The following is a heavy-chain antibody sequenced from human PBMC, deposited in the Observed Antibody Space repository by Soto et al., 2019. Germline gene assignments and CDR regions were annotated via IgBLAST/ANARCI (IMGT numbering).Heavy chain of an antibody. Sequence: TLSLTCTVSGGSISSGDYYWSWIRQPPEKGLEWVGYIYYSGSTYYNPSLKSRVTISVDTSKNQFSLKLSSVTAADTAVYYCARVAAAGTEPQYYYYYYGMDVWGQGTTVTVSS. CDR2: IYYSGST. V-gene: IGHV4-30-4*01. CDR3: ARVAAAGTEPQYYYYYYGMDV. J-gene: IGHJ6*02. CDR1: GGSISSGDYY. D-gene: IGHD6-13*01.